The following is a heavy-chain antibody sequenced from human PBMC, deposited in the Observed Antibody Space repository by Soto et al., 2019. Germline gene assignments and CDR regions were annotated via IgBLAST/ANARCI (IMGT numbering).Heavy chain of an antibody. CDR3: ARERVVWSGYQSYYYYGMDV. CDR2: ISAYNGNT. V-gene: IGHV1-18*01. Sequence: QVQLVQSGAEVKKPGASVKVSCKASGYTFTSYGISWVRQAPGQGLEWMGWISAYNGNTNYAQKLQGRVTMTTDTYTSTAYMELRSLRSDDTAVYYCARERVVWSGYQSYYYYGMDVWGQGTTVTVSS. CDR1: GYTFTSYG. D-gene: IGHD3-3*01. J-gene: IGHJ6*02.